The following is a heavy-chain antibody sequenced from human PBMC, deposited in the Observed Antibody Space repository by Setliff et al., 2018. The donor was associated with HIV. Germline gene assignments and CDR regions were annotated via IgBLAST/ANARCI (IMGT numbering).Heavy chain of an antibody. CDR1: GGNFTSYC. J-gene: IGHJ4*02. V-gene: IGHV1-69*06. Sequence: SVKVSCKASGGNFTSYCIGWVRQAPGQGLEWMGRIFPVFGAAHYTQNFQGRVTLTADKSTSTASMEMSSLTYEYTAVYFCAWSFNGLTFDSWGPGTLVTVSS. D-gene: IGHD2-8*01. CDR3: AWSFNGLTFDS. CDR2: IFPVFGAA.